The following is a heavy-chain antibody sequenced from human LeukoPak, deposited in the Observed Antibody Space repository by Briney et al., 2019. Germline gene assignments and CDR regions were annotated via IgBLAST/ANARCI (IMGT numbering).Heavy chain of an antibody. J-gene: IGHJ4*02. CDR1: GYIFTDYW. Sequence: GESLKISCQVSGYIFTDYWIGWVRQMPGKGLESMGIIYPADSDTAYSPFFQGQVTISADKSISTVYLQWSSLKASDTAMYYCVRLFRNWSDGGVDQWGQGTLVTVSS. CDR2: IYPADSDT. D-gene: IGHD1-1*01. CDR3: VRLFRNWSDGGVDQ. V-gene: IGHV5-51*01.